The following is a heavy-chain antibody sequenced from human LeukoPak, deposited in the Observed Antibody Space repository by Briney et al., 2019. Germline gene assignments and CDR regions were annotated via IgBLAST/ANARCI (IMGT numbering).Heavy chain of an antibody. D-gene: IGHD3-10*01. Sequence: GASVKVSCKASGYTFTTYAMNWVRQAPGHGLEWMGWINTNTGNPTYAQGFTGRFVFSLDTSVSTAYLEISSLKAEDTAVYYCARTYYYGSGSYRADYWGQGTLVTVSS. CDR1: GYTFTTYA. V-gene: IGHV7-4-1*02. J-gene: IGHJ4*02. CDR2: INTNTGNP. CDR3: ARTYYYGSGSYRADY.